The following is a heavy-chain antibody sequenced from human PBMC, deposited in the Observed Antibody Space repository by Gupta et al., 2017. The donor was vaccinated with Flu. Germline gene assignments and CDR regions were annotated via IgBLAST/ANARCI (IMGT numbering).Heavy chain of an antibody. J-gene: IGHJ4*02. CDR3: ARLSWVQPIDY. V-gene: IGHV4-39*01. CDR1: GGSIRSSSYY. CDR2: IYYSGST. Sequence: QLLLQESGPGLGKPSETLSLTCTVPGGSIRSSSYYWGWIRQPPGKGLEWIGSIYYSGSTYYNPSLKSRVTISVDTSKNQFSLKLSSVTAADTAVYYCARLSWVQPIDYWGQGTLVTVSS. D-gene: IGHD1-1*01.